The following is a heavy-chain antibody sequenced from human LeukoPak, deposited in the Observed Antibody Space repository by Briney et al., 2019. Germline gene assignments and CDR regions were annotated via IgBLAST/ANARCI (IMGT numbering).Heavy chain of an antibody. V-gene: IGHV3-74*01. D-gene: IGHD3-10*01. CDR3: ARGGSYGWGAFDM. CDR1: GFTFSSNW. CDR2: IDSGGSST. J-gene: IGHJ3*02. Sequence: GGSLRLSCAASGFTFSSNWMHWVRQVPGKGLVWVSRIDSGGSSTNYADSVKGRFTISRDNAKNTLSLQMNSLRAEDTAVYYCARGGSYGWGAFDMWGQGTMVTVSS.